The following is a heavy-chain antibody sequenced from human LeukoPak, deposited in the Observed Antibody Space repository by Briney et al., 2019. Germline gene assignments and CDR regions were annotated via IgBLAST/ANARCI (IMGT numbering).Heavy chain of an antibody. Sequence: TGGSLRLSCAASGFRFNNYAMNWVRLAPGKGLEWVSLISASGGSTHYADSVKGRFAISRDNSKNTLSLQMNSLRVEDTAVYYCTTDRYYDNSELQFQHWGQDTLVTVSS. CDR1: GFRFNNYA. J-gene: IGHJ1*01. CDR2: ISASGGST. D-gene: IGHD3-22*01. V-gene: IGHV3-23*01. CDR3: TTDRYYDNSELQFQH.